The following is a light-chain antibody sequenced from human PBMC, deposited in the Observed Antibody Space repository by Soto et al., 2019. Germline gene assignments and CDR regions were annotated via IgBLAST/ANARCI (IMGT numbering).Light chain of an antibody. CDR2: DVT. CDR3: CTYPGSFPP. J-gene: IGLJ2*01. CDR1: NSDVGNYNF. V-gene: IGLV2-11*01. Sequence: QSALTQPRSVSGSPGQAVTISCTGTNSDVGNYNFVSWYQHHPGKAPKLMIYDVTKRPSGVPDRFSGSKSGNTASLTSSGPQPEGEGDYYRCTYPGSFPPVGGGTKLAVL.